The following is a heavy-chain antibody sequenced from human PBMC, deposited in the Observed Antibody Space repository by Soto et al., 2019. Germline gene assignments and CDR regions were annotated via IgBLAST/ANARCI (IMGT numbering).Heavy chain of an antibody. V-gene: IGHV1-3*01. Sequence: QVQLVQSGAEVKKPGASVKVSCKASGYTFTSYAMHWVRQAPGQRLEWMGWINAGNGNTKYSQKIQGRVTITRDTSASTAYMELSSLRSEDTAVYYCARISPKGYFDYWGQGTLVTVSS. CDR2: INAGNGNT. CDR3: ARISPKGYFDY. J-gene: IGHJ4*02. CDR1: GYTFTSYA.